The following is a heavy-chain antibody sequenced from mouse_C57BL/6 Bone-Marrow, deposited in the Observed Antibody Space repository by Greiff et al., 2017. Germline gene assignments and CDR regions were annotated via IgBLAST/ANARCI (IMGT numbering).Heavy chain of an antibody. V-gene: IGHV1-82*01. CDR2: IYPGDGDT. D-gene: IGHD1-1*01. Sequence: VQLQQSGPELVKPGASVKISCKASGYAFSSSWMNWVKPRPGKGLEWIGRIYPGDGDTNYNGKFKGKATLTADKSSSTAYMQLSSLTSEDSAVYFCARDYGRGYWYFDVWGTGTTVTVSA. CDR3: ARDYGRGYWYFDV. CDR1: GYAFSSSW. J-gene: IGHJ1*03.